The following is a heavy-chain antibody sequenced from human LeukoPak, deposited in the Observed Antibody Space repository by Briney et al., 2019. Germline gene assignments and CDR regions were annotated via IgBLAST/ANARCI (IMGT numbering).Heavy chain of an antibody. Sequence: GGSLRLSCAASGFTFSSNWMHWVRQAPGKGLAWVSRINEDGSTTNYADSVKGRSTIFRDNAKNTLYLQMNSLRAEDTAVYYCVRDLGGRSGHWGQGTLVIVSS. D-gene: IGHD1-26*01. CDR2: INEDGSTT. V-gene: IGHV3-74*01. J-gene: IGHJ4*02. CDR1: GFTFSSNW. CDR3: VRDLGGRSGH.